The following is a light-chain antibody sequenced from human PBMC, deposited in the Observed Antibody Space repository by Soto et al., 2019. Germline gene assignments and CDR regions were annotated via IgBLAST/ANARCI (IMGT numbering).Light chain of an antibody. CDR1: ESISSW. J-gene: IGKJ3*01. CDR2: KAS. Sequence: DIQMTQSPSTLSASLGDRVAITCLASESISSWLAWYQQKPGKAPKLLIYKASNLESGVPSRFSGSGSGTEFTLTISSLQTDDFATYYCQQYNSYSFTFGPGTKVDIK. V-gene: IGKV1-5*03. CDR3: QQYNSYSFT.